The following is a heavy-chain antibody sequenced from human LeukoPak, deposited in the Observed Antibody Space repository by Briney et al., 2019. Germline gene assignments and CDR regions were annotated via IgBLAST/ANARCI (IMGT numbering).Heavy chain of an antibody. Sequence: RTGGSLRLSCVASGFPFSSYWMTWVRQAPGKGLEWVANIKQDGSKKSYVDSVKGRFTISRDNAKNSLYLQMNSLRAEDTAIYYCTRVGYIDEGIDYWGQGTLVTVPS. CDR2: IKQDGSKK. J-gene: IGHJ4*02. D-gene: IGHD5-24*01. V-gene: IGHV3-7*04. CDR1: GFPFSSYW. CDR3: TRVGYIDEGIDY.